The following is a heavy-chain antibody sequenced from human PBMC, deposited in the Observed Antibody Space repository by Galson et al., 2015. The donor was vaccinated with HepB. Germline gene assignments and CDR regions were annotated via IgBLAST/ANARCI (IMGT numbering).Heavy chain of an antibody. CDR1: GGSFSGYY. CDR2: INHSGST. J-gene: IGHJ4*02. CDR3: ARGFGATPPRRRYCSSTSCPGLDY. V-gene: IGHV4-34*01. Sequence: LSLTCAVYGGSFSGYYWSWIRQPPGKGLEWIGEINHSGSTNYNPSLKSRVTISVDTSKNQFSLKLSSVTAADTAVYYCARGFGATPPRRRYCSSTSCPGLDYWGQGTLVTVS. D-gene: IGHD2-2*01.